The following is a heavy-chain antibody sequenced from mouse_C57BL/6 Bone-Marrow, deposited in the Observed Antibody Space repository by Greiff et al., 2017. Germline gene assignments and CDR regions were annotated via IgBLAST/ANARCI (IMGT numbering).Heavy chain of an antibody. CDR1: GYSFTGYY. V-gene: IGHV1-42*01. CDR3: ARGYDGYYGAMDY. D-gene: IGHD2-3*01. Sequence: EVQRVESGPELVKPGASVKISCKASGYSFTGYYMNWVKQSPEKSLEWIGEINPSTGGTTYNQKFKAKATLTVDKSSSTAYMQLKSLTSEDSAVYYCARGYDGYYGAMDYWGQGTSVTVSS. CDR2: INPSTGGT. J-gene: IGHJ4*01.